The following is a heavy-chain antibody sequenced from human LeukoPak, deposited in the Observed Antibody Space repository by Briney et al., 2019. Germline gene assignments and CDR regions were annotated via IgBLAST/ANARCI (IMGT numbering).Heavy chain of an antibody. V-gene: IGHV3-48*03. CDR2: ISSSGSTI. D-gene: IGHD4-23*01. CDR1: GFTFSSYE. J-gene: IGHJ4*02. CDR3: ARDSGEYGGRFFDY. Sequence: GGSLRLSCAASGFTFSSYEMNWVRQAPGKGLEWVLYISSSGSTIYYADSVKGRFTISRDNAKNSLYLQMNSLRAEDTAVYYCARDSGEYGGRFFDYWGQGALVTVSS.